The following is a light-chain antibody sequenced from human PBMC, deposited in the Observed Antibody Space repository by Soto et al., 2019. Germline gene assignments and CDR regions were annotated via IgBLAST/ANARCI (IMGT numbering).Light chain of an antibody. CDR1: QSISSW. CDR3: QQYNSYPWT. Sequence: DTQMTQSPSTLSASVGDRVTITCRASQSISSWLAWYRQKPGKAPRLLIYKASSLESGVPSRFSGSESGTEFTLTISSLQPDDFATYYCQQYNSYPWTFGQGTKVEIK. CDR2: KAS. J-gene: IGKJ1*01. V-gene: IGKV1-5*03.